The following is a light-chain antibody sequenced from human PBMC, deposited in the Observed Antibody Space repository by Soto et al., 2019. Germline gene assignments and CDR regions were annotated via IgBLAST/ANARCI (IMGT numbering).Light chain of an antibody. V-gene: IGKV1-17*01. Sequence: DIQMTQSPSSLSASVGDRVTITCRASQGIRNDLGWYQQKPGKAPKRLIYAASSLQSGVPSRFSGRGCGTECTLAISSPQPEDFVPYYGLRHNNYPYTVGRGNKLEIK. CDR1: QGIRND. CDR3: LRHNNYPYT. CDR2: AAS. J-gene: IGKJ2*01.